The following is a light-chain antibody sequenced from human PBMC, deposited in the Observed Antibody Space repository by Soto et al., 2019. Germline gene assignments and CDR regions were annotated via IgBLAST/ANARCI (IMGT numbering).Light chain of an antibody. J-gene: IGKJ2*01. V-gene: IGKV3-11*01. Sequence: EIVLTQSPATLSLSPGERATLSCRASQSVSSYLAWYQQKPGQAPRLLIYDASNRATGIPARFSGSGSGTDYTLTITRLEPEDFAVYYCQQRSNWPPRPYAFGQGTKLEIK. CDR1: QSVSSY. CDR2: DAS. CDR3: QQRSNWPPRPYA.